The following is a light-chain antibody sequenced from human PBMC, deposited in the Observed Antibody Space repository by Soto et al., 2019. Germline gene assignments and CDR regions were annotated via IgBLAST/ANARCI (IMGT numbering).Light chain of an antibody. Sequence: DIQLTQSPSFLSASVGDRVTITCRASQVINSYLAWYQQKPGKAPKLLIYAASNLQSGVPSRFGGSGSGTEFTLTISSLQPEDFATYYCQQLNSYPLTFGGGTKVEIK. CDR1: QVINSY. V-gene: IGKV1-9*01. J-gene: IGKJ4*01. CDR2: AAS. CDR3: QQLNSYPLT.